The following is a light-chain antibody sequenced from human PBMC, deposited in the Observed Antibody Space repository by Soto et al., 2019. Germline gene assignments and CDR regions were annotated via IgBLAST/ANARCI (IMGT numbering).Light chain of an antibody. CDR3: QHYGDSIVT. J-gene: IGKJ4*01. Sequence: IQLTQSPSSLSASVGDRVTITCRASQGISSYLAWYQQKPGKAPKLLIYAASTLQSGVPSRFSGSGSGTDFTLAISSLQPEDFAMYYCQHYGDSIVTFGGGTKVEIK. V-gene: IGKV1-9*01. CDR2: AAS. CDR1: QGISSY.